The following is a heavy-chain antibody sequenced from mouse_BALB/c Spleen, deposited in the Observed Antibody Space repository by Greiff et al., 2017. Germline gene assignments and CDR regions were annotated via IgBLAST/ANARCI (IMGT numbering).Heavy chain of an antibody. D-gene: IGHD1-1*01. CDR3: ARAYYYGSSYWYFDV. J-gene: IGHJ1*01. V-gene: IGHV14-3*02. Sequence: VQLQQSGAELVKPGASVKLSCTASGFNIKDTYMHWVKQRPEQGLEWIGRIDPANGNTKYDPKFQGKATITADTSSNTAYLQLSSLTSEDTAVYYCARAYYYGSSYWYFDVWGAGTTVTVAS. CDR1: GFNIKDTY. CDR2: IDPANGNT.